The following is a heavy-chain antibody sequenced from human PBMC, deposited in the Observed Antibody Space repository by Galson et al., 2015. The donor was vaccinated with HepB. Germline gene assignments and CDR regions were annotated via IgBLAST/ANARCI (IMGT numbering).Heavy chain of an antibody. CDR1: GFVSSNYG. CDR2: ISNDGSDQ. Sequence: SLRLSCAASGFVSSNYGMHWVRQAPGKGLEWVAVISNDGSDQYYRDSVKGRFTVSRDNSKKPLYLQMNSLRAEDTAVYYCAKGFDDTPMDFRFYFWGQGTLVTVSS. V-gene: IGHV3-30*18. D-gene: IGHD5-18*01. CDR3: AKGFDDTPMDFRFYF. J-gene: IGHJ4*02.